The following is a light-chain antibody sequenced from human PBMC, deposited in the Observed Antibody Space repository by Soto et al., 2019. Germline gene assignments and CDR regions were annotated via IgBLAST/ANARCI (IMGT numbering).Light chain of an antibody. V-gene: IGLV2-14*01. CDR3: TSYTSSTPFYV. CDR2: DVS. J-gene: IGLJ1*01. Sequence: QSALTQPASVSGSPGQSITISCTGTSSDVGGYNYVSWHQQHPGKAPKLTIYDVSSRPSGVSNRFSASKSGNTASLTISGLQAEDEADYYCTSYTSSTPFYVFGTGTKVTVL. CDR1: SSDVGGYNY.